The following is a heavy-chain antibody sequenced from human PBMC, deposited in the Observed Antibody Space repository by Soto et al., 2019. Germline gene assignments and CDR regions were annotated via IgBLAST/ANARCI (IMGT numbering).Heavy chain of an antibody. Sequence: PGGSLRLSCAASGFTFSSYAMHWVRQAPGKGLEWVAVISYDGSNKYYADSVKGRFTISRDNSKNTLYLQMNSLRAEDTAVYYCARDFGELGSSSSFDHWGQGTLVTVSS. CDR3: ARDFGELGSSSSFDH. CDR2: ISYDGSNK. V-gene: IGHV3-30-3*01. J-gene: IGHJ4*02. CDR1: GFTFSSYA. D-gene: IGHD6-6*01.